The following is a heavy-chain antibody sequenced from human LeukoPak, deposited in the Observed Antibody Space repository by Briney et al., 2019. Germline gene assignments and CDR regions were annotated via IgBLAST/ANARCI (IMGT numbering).Heavy chain of an antibody. CDR3: ARVTDYGAGSYSLRFDY. CDR1: GCSISSGNW. V-gene: IGHV4-4*02. CDR2: IYHSGST. J-gene: IGHJ4*02. D-gene: IGHD3-10*01. Sequence: SETLSLTCAVSGCSISSGNWWSWLRQPPGEGLECIGEIYHSGSTNYNPSLKSRVTMSVDKSKNQFSLKLSSLTAADTAVYYCARVTDYGAGSYSLRFDYWGQGTLVTVSS.